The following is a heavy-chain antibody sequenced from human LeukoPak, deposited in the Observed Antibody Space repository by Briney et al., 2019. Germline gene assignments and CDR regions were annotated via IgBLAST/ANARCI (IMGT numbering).Heavy chain of an antibody. D-gene: IGHD6-13*01. CDR3: ARHGTQYSSSWYAVGVFDP. V-gene: IGHV4-59*08. Sequence: SETLSLTCTVSGGSISSYYWSWIRQPPVKGLEWIGYIYYSGSTNYNPSLKSRVTISVDTSKDQFSLKLSSVTAADTAVYYCARHGTQYSSSWYAVGVFDPWGQGTLVTVSS. J-gene: IGHJ5*02. CDR1: GGSISSYY. CDR2: IYYSGST.